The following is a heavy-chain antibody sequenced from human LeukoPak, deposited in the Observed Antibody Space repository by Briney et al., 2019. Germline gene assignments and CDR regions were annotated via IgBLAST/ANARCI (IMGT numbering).Heavy chain of an antibody. CDR2: ISGSGGST. CDR3: AKDLGYSYESYYYGMDV. CDR1: GFTFSSYA. J-gene: IGHJ6*02. D-gene: IGHD5-18*01. Sequence: GGSLRLSCAASGFTFSSYAMSWVRQAPGKGLEWVSAISGSGGSTYYADSVKGRFTISRDISKNTLNLQMNSLRAEDTAVYYCAKDLGYSYESYYYGMDVWGQGTTVTVSS. V-gene: IGHV3-23*01.